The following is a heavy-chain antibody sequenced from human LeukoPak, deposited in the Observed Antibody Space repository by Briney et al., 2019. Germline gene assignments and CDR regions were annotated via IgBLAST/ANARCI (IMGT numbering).Heavy chain of an antibody. D-gene: IGHD6-13*01. V-gene: IGHV4-59*01. CDR2: TYPGGNT. CDR3: ARGSRAFDY. Sequence: SETLSLTCTVSGGSISSYDWSWIRQPPGQGLEWIGYTYPGGNTNYNPSLKSPVTISLDKSKKQFSLKLSSVTAADTAVYYCARGSRAFDYWSQGTLVTVSS. CDR1: GGSISSYD. J-gene: IGHJ4*02.